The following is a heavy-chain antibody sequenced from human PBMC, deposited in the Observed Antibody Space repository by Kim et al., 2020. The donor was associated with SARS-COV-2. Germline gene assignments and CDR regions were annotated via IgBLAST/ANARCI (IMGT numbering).Heavy chain of an antibody. CDR2: ICYDGSNK. V-gene: IGHV3-33*01. Sequence: GGSLRLSCAASGFTFSSYGMHWVRQAPGKGLEWVSVICYDGSNKYYADSVKGRFTISRDNSKNTLYLQMNSLRAEDTAVYYCARGGHGYSWSHRLGYWCQGSLVTVSS. J-gene: IGHJ4*02. D-gene: IGHD1-26*01. CDR1: GFTFSSYG. CDR3: ARGGHGYSWSHRLGY.